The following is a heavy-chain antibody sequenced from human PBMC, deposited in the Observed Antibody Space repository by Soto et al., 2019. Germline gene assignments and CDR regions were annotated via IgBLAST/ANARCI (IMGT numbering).Heavy chain of an antibody. CDR1: GYTFTSYY. D-gene: IGHD5-12*01. J-gene: IGHJ6*02. V-gene: IGHV1-46*01. CDR3: ARGVATISDYYYGMDV. Sequence: ASVKVSCKASGYTFTSYYMHWVRQAPGQGLEWMGIINPSGGSTSYAQKFQGRVTMTRDTSTSTVYMELSSLRSEDTAVYYCARGVATISDYYYGMDVWGQGTTVTVSS. CDR2: INPSGGST.